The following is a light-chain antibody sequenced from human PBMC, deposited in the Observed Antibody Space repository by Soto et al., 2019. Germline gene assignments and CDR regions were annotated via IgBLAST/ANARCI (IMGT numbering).Light chain of an antibody. CDR3: QQYNSYQYT. Sequence: DIQMTQSPSTLSASVGDRVTITCRASQSISSWLAWYQQKPGKAPKLLIYNASSLEGGIPSRFSGSGSEAEITLTISRLQPEDIATYYCQQYNSYQYTFGQGTKLEIK. CDR2: NAS. V-gene: IGKV1-5*03. J-gene: IGKJ2*01. CDR1: QSISSW.